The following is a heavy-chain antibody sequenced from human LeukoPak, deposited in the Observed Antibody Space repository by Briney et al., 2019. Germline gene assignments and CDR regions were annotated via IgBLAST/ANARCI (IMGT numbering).Heavy chain of an antibody. V-gene: IGHV3-74*01. J-gene: IGHJ3*02. Sequence: GGSLRLSCAASGFTFSNYWMHWVRQAPGKGLVWVSRINSDGNRTNYADFVKGRFTISRDNAKNTLYVQINSLRAEDTAVYYCANLAAPDVSMVRGVIIYAFDIRGQGTMVTVSS. D-gene: IGHD3-10*01. CDR1: GFTFSNYW. CDR2: INSDGNRT. CDR3: ANLAAPDVSMVRGVIIYAFDI.